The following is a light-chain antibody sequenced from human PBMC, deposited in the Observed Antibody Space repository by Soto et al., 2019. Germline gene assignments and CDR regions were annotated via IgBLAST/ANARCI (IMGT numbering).Light chain of an antibody. Sequence: QSALTQPASVSGSPGQSITISCTGTSSDVGGYNFVSWYQQQPGKAPKLVVYEVTNRPSGVSYRFSGSKSGNTASLTISGLQAEDEADYFCSSYADSGTLIFGGGTKVTVL. V-gene: IGLV2-14*01. J-gene: IGLJ2*01. CDR2: EVT. CDR1: SSDVGGYNF. CDR3: SSYADSGTLI.